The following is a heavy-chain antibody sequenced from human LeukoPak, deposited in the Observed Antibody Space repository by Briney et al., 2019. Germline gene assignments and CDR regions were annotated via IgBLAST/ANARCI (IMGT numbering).Heavy chain of an antibody. CDR3: TRDKQPTSGIAASFDY. Sequence: PGGSLRLSCTASGFTFGDYAMSWFRQAPGKGLEWVGFIRSKAYGGTTEYAASVKDRFTISRDDSKSIAYLQMNSLKTEDTAVYYCTRDKQPTSGIAASFDYWGQGTLVTVSS. CDR2: IRSKAYGGTT. CDR1: GFTFGDYA. D-gene: IGHD6-25*01. J-gene: IGHJ4*02. V-gene: IGHV3-49*03.